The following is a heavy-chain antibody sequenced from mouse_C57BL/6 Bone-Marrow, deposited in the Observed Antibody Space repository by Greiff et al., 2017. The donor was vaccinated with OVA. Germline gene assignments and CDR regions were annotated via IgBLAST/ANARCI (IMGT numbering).Heavy chain of an antibody. CDR3: ARGLWERAY. CDR2: IDPSDSGT. J-gene: IGHJ3*01. V-gene: IGHV1-52*01. Sequence: VQLQQPGAELVRPGSSVTLSCKASGYTFTSYWMHWVKQRPIQGLEWIGNIDPSDSGTHYNQKFKDKATLTVDKSSSTAYMQLSSLTSEDSAVYYCARGLWERAYWGQGTLVTVSA. CDR1: GYTFTSYW. D-gene: IGHD1-1*02.